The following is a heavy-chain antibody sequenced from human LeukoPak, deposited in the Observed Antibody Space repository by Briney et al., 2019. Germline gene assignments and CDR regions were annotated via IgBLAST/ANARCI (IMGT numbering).Heavy chain of an antibody. V-gene: IGHV3-7*01. J-gene: IGHJ4*02. CDR2: IKQDGSEK. D-gene: IGHD3-16*01. CDR1: GFTFSSYW. CDR3: ARDMGYGDY. Sequence: GGSLRLSCAASGFTFSSYWMTWVRQAPGKGLEWVANIKQDGSEKYYVDSVKGRSTISRDNAKSSLYLQMNSLRAEDTAVYYCARDMGYGDYWGQGTLVSVSS.